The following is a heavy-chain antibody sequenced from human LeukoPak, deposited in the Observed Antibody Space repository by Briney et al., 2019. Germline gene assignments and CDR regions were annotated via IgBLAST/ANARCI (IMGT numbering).Heavy chain of an antibody. CDR2: ISGGGGST. CDR3: AKGGKWDVTPFDY. J-gene: IGHJ4*02. V-gene: IGHV3-23*01. D-gene: IGHD1-26*01. CDR1: GFTFTSYS. Sequence: GGSLRLSCAASGFTFTSYSMNWVRQAPGKGLEWVSTISGGGGSTYYADSAKGRFTISRDNSKNTLYLQVNSLRAEDTAVYYCAKGGKWDVTPFDYWGQGTLVTVS.